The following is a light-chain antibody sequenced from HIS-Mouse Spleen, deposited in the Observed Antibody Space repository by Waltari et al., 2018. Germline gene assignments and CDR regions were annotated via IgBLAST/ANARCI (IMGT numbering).Light chain of an antibody. Sequence: QSALTQPASVSGSPGQSLTISCTGTSSDVGGYNLVSGYQQHPGKAPKLMIYEGSKRPSGVSNRFSGSKSGNTASLTISGLQAEDEADYYCCSYAGSSTLVFGGGTKLTVL. CDR3: CSYAGSSTLV. CDR1: SSDVGGYNL. J-gene: IGLJ3*02. V-gene: IGLV2-23*01. CDR2: EGS.